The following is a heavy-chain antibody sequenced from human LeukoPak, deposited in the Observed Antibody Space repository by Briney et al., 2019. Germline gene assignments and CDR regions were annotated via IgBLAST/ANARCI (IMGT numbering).Heavy chain of an antibody. CDR1: GGSISSSSYY. V-gene: IGHV4-39*01. Sequence: SETLSLTCTVAGGSISSSSYYWGWIRQPPGKGLEWIGSIYYSGSTYYNPSLKSRVTISVDTSKNQFSLKLSSVTAADTAVYYCARQRNVRSPVPGWGQGTLVTVSS. J-gene: IGHJ4*02. CDR3: ARQRNVRSPVPG. D-gene: IGHD4-17*01. CDR2: IYYSGST.